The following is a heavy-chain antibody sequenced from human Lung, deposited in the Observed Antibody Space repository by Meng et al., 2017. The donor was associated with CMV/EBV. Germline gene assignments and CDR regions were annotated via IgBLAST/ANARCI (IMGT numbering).Heavy chain of an antibody. V-gene: IGHV3-30*02. CDR2: IRFDGTNK. Sequence: GESLKISCAASGFTFSSYAMHWVRQAPGKGLEWVANIRFDGTNKYHADSVKGRFTISRDNSKNTLYLQMNSLRAEDKAVYYCARRGDSSGTYAMDVWGQGTPVTVSS. D-gene: IGHD3-22*01. CDR3: ARRGDSSGTYAMDV. CDR1: GFTFSSYA. J-gene: IGHJ6*02.